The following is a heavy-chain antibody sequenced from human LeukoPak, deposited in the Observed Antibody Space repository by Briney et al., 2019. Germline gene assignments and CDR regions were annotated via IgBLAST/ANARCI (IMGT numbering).Heavy chain of an antibody. V-gene: IGHV4-34*01. Sequence: SETLSLTCTVSGASVSSDYWSWIRQSPGKGLEWIGEINHSGSTNYNPSLKSRVTISVDTSKNQFSLKLSSVTAADTAVYYCARVSARWGVNWFDPWGQGTLVTVSS. CDR2: INHSGST. CDR1: GASVSSDY. J-gene: IGHJ5*02. CDR3: ARVSARWGVNWFDP. D-gene: IGHD1-26*01.